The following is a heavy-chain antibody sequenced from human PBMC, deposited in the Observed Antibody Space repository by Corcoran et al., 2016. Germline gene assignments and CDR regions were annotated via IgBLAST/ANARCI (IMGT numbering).Heavy chain of an antibody. V-gene: IGHV1-2*02. D-gene: IGHD2-15*01. J-gene: IGHJ4*02. CDR1: GYTFTGYY. Sequence: VQLVQSGAEVEKPGASVKVSCKASGYTFTGYYMHWVRQAPGQGLGWMGWINPNGGGTNYAQKFQGRVTMTRDTSISTAYQELSRPRSDDTALYYCARPGYCSGGSCYGGFSFDYWGQGTLVTVSS. CDR2: INPNGGGT. CDR3: ARPGYCSGGSCYGGFSFDY.